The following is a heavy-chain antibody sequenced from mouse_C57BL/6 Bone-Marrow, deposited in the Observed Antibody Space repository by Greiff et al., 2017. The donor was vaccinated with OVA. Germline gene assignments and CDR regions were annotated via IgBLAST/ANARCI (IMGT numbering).Heavy chain of an antibody. CDR1: GYTFTSYW. V-gene: IGHV1-53*01. Sequence: VQLQQPGTELVKPGASVKLSCKASGYTFTSYWMHWVKQRPGQGLEWIGNINPSNGGTNYNEKFKSKATLTVDKSSSTAYMQLSSLTSEDSAVYYCARSRVILRAWFAYWGQGTLVTVSA. D-gene: IGHD1-1*01. J-gene: IGHJ3*01. CDR2: INPSNGGT. CDR3: ARSRVILRAWFAY.